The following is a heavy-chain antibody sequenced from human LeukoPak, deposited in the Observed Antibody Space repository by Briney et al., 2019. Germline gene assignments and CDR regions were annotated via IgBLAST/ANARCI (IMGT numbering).Heavy chain of an antibody. V-gene: IGHV3-30-3*01. D-gene: IGHD5-18*01. CDR1: GLTFSSYA. CDR3: ARDRADGYNYGDSFDN. J-gene: IGHJ4*02. Sequence: GRSLRLSCAASGLTFSSYAMHWVRQAPGKGLEWVAVISYDGSNKYYADSVKGRFTISRDNSKNSLYLQMNSLRAEDTAVYYCARDRADGYNYGDSFDNWGQGVLVTVSS. CDR2: ISYDGSNK.